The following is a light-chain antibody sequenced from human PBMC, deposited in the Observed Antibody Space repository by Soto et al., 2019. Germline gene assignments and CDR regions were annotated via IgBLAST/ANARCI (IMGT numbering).Light chain of an antibody. CDR2: DVS. CDR3: SSYTSSSLYV. J-gene: IGLJ1*01. V-gene: IGLV2-14*01. CDR1: SSDVGGSNY. Sequence: QSVLTQPASVSGSPGQSITISCTGTSSDVGGSNYVSWYQQLPGKAPKLMIYDVSDRPSGVSIRFSGSKSGNTASLTISGLQAEDEADYYCSSYTSSSLYVFGTGTKVTVL.